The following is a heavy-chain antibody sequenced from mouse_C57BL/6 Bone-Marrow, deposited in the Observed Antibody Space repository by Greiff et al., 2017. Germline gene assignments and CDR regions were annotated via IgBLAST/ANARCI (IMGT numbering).Heavy chain of an antibody. D-gene: IGHD1-1*01. V-gene: IGHV1-19*01. CDR2: INPYNGGT. J-gene: IGHJ2*01. CDR1: GYTFTDYY. CDR3: ARYGSSGLFYFDY. Sequence: VQLQQSGPVLVKPGASVKMSCKASGYTFTDYYMNWVKQSHGKSLEWIGVINPYNGGTSYNQKFKGKATLTVDKSYSTAYMELNSLTSEDSAVYYCARYGSSGLFYFDYWGQGTTLTVSS.